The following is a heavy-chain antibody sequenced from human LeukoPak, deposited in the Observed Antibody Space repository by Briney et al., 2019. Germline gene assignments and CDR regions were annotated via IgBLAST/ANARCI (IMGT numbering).Heavy chain of an antibody. V-gene: IGHV3-11*04. D-gene: IGHD5-18*01. Sequence: GGSLRLSCAASGFTFGDYWMHWVRQAPGKGLEWVSYISSSGSTIYYADSVKGRFTISRDNAKNSLYLQMNSLRAEDTAVYYCARGGGYSYPFDYWGQGTLVTVSS. CDR2: ISSSGSTI. CDR3: ARGGGYSYPFDY. CDR1: GFTFGDYW. J-gene: IGHJ4*02.